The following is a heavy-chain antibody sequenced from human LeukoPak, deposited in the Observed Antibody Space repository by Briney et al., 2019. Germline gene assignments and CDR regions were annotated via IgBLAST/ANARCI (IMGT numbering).Heavy chain of an antibody. J-gene: IGHJ4*02. CDR2: ISGSGGST. Sequence: GGSLRLSCAGSGFTFGSYAMSWVRQAPGKGLEWVAGISGSGGSTYYADSVKGRFTISRDNSKNTLYLQMNSLRAEDTAVYYCAVSSIAARPGYWGQGTLVTVSS. D-gene: IGHD6-6*01. CDR3: AVSSIAARPGY. CDR1: GFTFGSYA. V-gene: IGHV3-23*01.